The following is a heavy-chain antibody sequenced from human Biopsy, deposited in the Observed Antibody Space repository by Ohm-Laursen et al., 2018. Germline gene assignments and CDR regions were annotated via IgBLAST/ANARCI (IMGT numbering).Heavy chain of an antibody. Sequence: ASVKVSCNASGYTFTSYGISWVRQAPGQGLEWLGWINPDTGGTKYAQKFQGRVAMTRDTSISTAYLDLSSLGSEDTAVYYCAREKPFGASWGYWGQGTLVTVSS. D-gene: IGHD6-13*01. CDR3: AREKPFGASWGY. J-gene: IGHJ4*02. CDR2: INPDTGGT. V-gene: IGHV1-2*02. CDR1: GYTFTSYG.